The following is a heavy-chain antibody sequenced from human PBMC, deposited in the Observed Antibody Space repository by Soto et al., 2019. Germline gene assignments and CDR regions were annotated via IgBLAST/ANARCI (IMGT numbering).Heavy chain of an antibody. CDR2: SYYSGST. CDR3: ARGGGRVLGYCSGGSCSSGAFDI. Sequence: SETLSLTCTVSGGSISSYYWSWIRQPPGKGLEWIGYSYYSGSTNYNPSLKSRVTISVDTSKNQFSLKLSSVTAADTAVYYCARGGGRVLGYCSGGSCSSGAFDIWGQGPVVT. J-gene: IGHJ3*02. CDR1: GGSISSYY. V-gene: IGHV4-59*01. D-gene: IGHD2-15*01.